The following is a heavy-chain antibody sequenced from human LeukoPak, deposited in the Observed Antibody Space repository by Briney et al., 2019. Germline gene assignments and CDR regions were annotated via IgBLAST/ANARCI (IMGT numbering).Heavy chain of an antibody. Sequence: ASVKVSCKASGYTFTGYYMHWVRQAPGQGLEWMGWINPNSGGTDYAQKFLGRVTMTKDTSISTAYMDLSRLRSDDTAVYYCARKYHYDSSGYYWAFGYWGQGTLVTVSS. V-gene: IGHV1-2*02. D-gene: IGHD3-22*01. CDR2: INPNSGGT. J-gene: IGHJ4*02. CDR3: ARKYHYDSSGYYWAFGY. CDR1: GYTFTGYY.